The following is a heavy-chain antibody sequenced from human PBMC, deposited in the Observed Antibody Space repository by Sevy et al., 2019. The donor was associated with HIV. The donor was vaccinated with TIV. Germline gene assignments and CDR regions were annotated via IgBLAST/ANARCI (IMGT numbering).Heavy chain of an antibody. J-gene: IGHJ4*02. CDR3: TTLGITFGGVARDFDY. CDR1: GFTFSGSA. CDR2: IRSKANSYAT. V-gene: IGHV3-73*01. Sequence: GGSLRLSYAASGFTFSGSAMHWVRQASGKGLEWVGRIRSKANSYATAYAASVKGRFTISRDDSKNTAYLQMNSLKTEDTAVYYCTTLGITFGGVARDFDYWGQGTLVTVSS. D-gene: IGHD3-16*01.